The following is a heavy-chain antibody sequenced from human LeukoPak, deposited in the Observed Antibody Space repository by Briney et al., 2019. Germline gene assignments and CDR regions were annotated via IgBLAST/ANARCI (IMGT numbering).Heavy chain of an antibody. J-gene: IGHJ5*02. CDR2: IIPIFGAA. V-gene: IGHV1-69*05. CDR3: ARDVGVVVPAAMRGYNWFDP. D-gene: IGHD2-2*01. CDR1: GGTFSSYA. Sequence: ASVKVSCKASGGTFSSYAISWVRQAPGQGLEWMGRIIPIFGAANYAQKFQGRVTITTDESTSTAYMELSSLRSEDTAVYYCARDVGVVVPAAMRGYNWFDPWGQGTLVTVSS.